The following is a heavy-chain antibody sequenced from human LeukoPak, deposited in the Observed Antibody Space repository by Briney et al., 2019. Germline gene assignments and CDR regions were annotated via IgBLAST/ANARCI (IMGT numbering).Heavy chain of an antibody. J-gene: IGHJ3*02. CDR3: AKDQYRTGLDGFDI. CDR2: ISGSSITT. V-gene: IGHV3-23*01. CDR1: GFTFSSYA. Sequence: PGGSLSLSCAVSGFTFSSYAMHWGRQAPGKGLEWVSGISGSSITTNYADSVKGRFTISRDNSKNTLYLQMNSLRAEDTAVYYCAKDQYRTGLDGFDIWGQGTMVTVSS. D-gene: IGHD3/OR15-3a*01.